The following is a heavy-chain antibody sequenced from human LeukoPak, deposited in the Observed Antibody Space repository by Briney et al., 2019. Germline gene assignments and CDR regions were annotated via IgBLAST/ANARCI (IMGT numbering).Heavy chain of an antibody. CDR2: IYYSGST. CDR3: ARDGARAAAGRGVFDY. Sequence: PSETLSLTCTVSGGSISSYYWSWIRQPPGKGLEWIGYIYYSGSTNYNPSLKSRVTISVDTSKNQSSLKLSSVTAADTAVYYCARDGARAAAGRGVFDYWGQGTLVTVSS. V-gene: IGHV4-59*01. D-gene: IGHD6-13*01. J-gene: IGHJ4*02. CDR1: GGSISSYY.